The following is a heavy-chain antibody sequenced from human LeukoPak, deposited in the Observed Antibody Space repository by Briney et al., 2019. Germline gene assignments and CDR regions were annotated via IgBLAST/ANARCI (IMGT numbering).Heavy chain of an antibody. CDR1: GFTFSHYE. CDR3: VRDRGGAYSGDNLFDP. V-gene: IGHV3-48*03. CDR2: TIGSGSTT. J-gene: IGHJ5*02. Sequence: PGLSLRLSRAACGFTFSHYEMNWVRQAPGRGLKWLPYTIGSGSTTQYADSVRDRFTITRDNDKTAVYMQMNSLRADDTAIYYCVRDRGGAYSGDNLFDPWGQGTLVTVSS. D-gene: IGHD2-21*01.